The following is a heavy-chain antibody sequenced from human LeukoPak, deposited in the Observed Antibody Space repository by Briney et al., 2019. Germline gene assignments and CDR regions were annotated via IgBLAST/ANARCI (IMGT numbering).Heavy chain of an antibody. CDR2: IIPSGGST. CDR1: GYAFINYN. D-gene: IGHD5-12*01. CDR3: ARDIRSGYYYFDY. J-gene: IGHJ4*02. Sequence: ASVKVSCKASGYAFINYNIHWVRQAPGRGLEWMGIIIPSGGSTIYAQKFRGRVTMTRDTSTSTVYMELSSLRPEDTAVYYCARDIRSGYYYFDYWGQGTLVTVSS. V-gene: IGHV1-46*01.